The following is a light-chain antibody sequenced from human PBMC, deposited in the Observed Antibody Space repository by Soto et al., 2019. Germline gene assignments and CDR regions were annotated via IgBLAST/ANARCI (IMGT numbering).Light chain of an antibody. CDR1: SSDVGGYNY. V-gene: IGLV2-14*01. J-gene: IGLJ1*01. CDR3: SSYTSRSPLSA. Sequence: QSVLTQPASVSGSPGQSITISCTGTSSDVGGYNYVSWYQQHPGKAPKLMIYDVSNRPSGVSNRFSGSKSDNTASLTISGLQAEDEADYYCSSYTSRSPLSAFGTAPKVTDL. CDR2: DVS.